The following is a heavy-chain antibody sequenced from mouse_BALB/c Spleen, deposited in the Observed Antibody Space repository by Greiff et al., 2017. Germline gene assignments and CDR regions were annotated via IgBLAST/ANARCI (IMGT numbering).Heavy chain of an antibody. Sequence: EVQLQQTGPELVKPGASVKISCKASGYSFTDYIMLWVKQSHGKSLEWIGNINPYYGSTSYNLKFKGKATLTVDKSSSTAYMQLNSLTSEDSAVYYCARSDGYYVGAYWGQGTLVTVSA. J-gene: IGHJ3*01. CDR3: ARSDGYYVGAY. D-gene: IGHD2-3*01. CDR1: GYSFTDYI. V-gene: IGHV1-39*01. CDR2: INPYYGST.